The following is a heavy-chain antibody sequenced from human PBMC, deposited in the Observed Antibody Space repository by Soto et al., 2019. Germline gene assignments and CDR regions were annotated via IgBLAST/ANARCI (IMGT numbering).Heavy chain of an antibody. Sequence: QVQLVQSGAEVKKPGASVKVSCKASGYTFTSYGISWVRQAPGQGLEWMGWISAYNGNTNYAQKLQGRVTMTTDTSTSTAYMELRSLRSDDTAVYYCAIEVVDIVLVPAAEAAYYYGMDVWGQGTTVTVSS. V-gene: IGHV1-18*01. D-gene: IGHD2-2*03. CDR3: AIEVVDIVLVPAAEAAYYYGMDV. J-gene: IGHJ6*02. CDR1: GYTFTSYG. CDR2: ISAYNGNT.